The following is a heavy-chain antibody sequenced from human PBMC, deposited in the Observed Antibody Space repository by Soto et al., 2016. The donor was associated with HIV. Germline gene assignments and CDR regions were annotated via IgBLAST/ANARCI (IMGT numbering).Heavy chain of an antibody. Sequence: EMQLLESGGGLVQPGGSLRLSCAASGFTFNNYAMSWVRQAPGKGLEWVSTISGSGGSTYYADSVKGRFTISRDNSKNTLCLQMNSLRSEDTAVYYCAKATSGLYSSSRRHFDYWGQGTLVTVSS. CDR1: GFTFNNYA. D-gene: IGHD6-13*01. V-gene: IGHV3-23*01. J-gene: IGHJ4*02. CDR2: ISGSGGST. CDR3: AKATSGLYSSSRRHFDY.